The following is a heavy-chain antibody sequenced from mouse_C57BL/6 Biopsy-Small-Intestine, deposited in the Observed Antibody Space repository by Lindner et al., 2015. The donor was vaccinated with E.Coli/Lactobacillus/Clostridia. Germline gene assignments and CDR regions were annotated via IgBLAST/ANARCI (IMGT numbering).Heavy chain of an antibody. V-gene: IGHV14-4*01. CDR3: ATNPVLDY. CDR1: GFNIRDDY. CDR2: IDPENGDT. Sequence: VQLQESGAEFVRPGASVKLSCTASGFNIRDDYMYWVKQRPEQGLEWIGWIDPENGDTEYASKFQAKATITVDTSSNTAYLQLSGLTSEDTAVYYCATNPVLDYWGQGTTLTVSS. J-gene: IGHJ2*01.